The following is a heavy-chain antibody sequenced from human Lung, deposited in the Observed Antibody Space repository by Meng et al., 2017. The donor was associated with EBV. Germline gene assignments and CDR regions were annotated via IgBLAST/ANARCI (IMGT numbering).Heavy chain of an antibody. CDR2: IPSDGSHNK. J-gene: IGHJ5*02. D-gene: IGHD1-14*01. CDR3: AKDLSGRFDP. Sequence: GHLVESGGGVVHPGRSLRLSCAASGFIFSNDGFHWVLLAPGKGPEWVAIIPSDGSHNKYYADSVKCRFTISRDNSKNTLYLQMNSLRTDDTAVYYCAKDLSGRFDPWGQGTLVTVSS. CDR1: GFIFSNDG. V-gene: IGHV3-30*18.